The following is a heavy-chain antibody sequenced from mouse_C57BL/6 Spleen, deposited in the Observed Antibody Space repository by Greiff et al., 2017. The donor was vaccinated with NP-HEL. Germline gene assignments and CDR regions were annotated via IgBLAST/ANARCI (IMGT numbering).Heavy chain of an antibody. Sequence: QVQLQQSGAELVMPGASVKLSCKASGYTFTSYWMHWVKQRPGQGLEWIGEIDPSDSYTNYNQKFKGKSTLTVDKSSSTAYMQLSSLTSEDSAVYYCAKGNYAPLDYWGQGTTLTVSS. CDR1: GYTFTSYW. CDR3: AKGNYAPLDY. D-gene: IGHD2-1*01. V-gene: IGHV1-69*01. J-gene: IGHJ2*01. CDR2: IDPSDSYT.